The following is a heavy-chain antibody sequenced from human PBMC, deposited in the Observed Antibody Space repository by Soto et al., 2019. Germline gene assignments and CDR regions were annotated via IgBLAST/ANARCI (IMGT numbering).Heavy chain of an antibody. J-gene: IGHJ6*03. CDR2: ISGSGGST. V-gene: IGHV3-23*01. D-gene: IGHD6-13*01. CDR3: AKGVAAAGAEDYYYYYYMDV. Sequence: EVQLLESGGGLVQPGGSLRLSCAASGFTFSSYAMSWVRQAPGKGLEWVSAISGSGGSTYYADSVKGRFTISRDNSKNTLYLQMNSLRAEDTAVYYCAKGVAAAGAEDYYYYYYMDVWGKGTTVTVSS. CDR1: GFTFSSYA.